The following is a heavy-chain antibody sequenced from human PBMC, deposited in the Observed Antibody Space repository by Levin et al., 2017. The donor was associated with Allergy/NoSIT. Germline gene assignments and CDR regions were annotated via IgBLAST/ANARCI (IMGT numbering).Heavy chain of an antibody. D-gene: IGHD3-3*01. J-gene: IGHJ4*02. CDR2: MYYSGTT. Sequence: KSGGSLRLSCTVSGGSVSNSNRYWAWIRQPPGKGLEWIGSMYYSGTTHYSPSLKSRVTIAVDTSKNQFSLKLSSVTAADTAVFYCARHYSREWYKGWFFEYWGQGAQVIVSS. CDR1: GGSVSNSNRY. V-gene: IGHV4-39*01. CDR3: ARHYSREWYKGWFFEY.